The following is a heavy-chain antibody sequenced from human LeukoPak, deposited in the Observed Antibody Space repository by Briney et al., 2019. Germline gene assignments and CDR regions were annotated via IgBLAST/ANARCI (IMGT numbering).Heavy chain of an antibody. CDR2: IYYGGST. J-gene: IGHJ4*02. CDR3: ARHKDGYSGTFDY. V-gene: IGHV4-59*08. CDR1: GGSISSYY. D-gene: IGHD5-12*01. Sequence: ASETLSLTCTVSGGSISSYYWSWVRQPPGKRREWIGYIYYGGSTNYNPSLRSRVTISVDTSKNQFSLKLSSVTAADRAVYSYARHKDGYSGTFDYWGQGTLVTASS.